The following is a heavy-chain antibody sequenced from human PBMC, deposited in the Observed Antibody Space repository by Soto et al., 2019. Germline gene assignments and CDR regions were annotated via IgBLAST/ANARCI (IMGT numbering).Heavy chain of an antibody. Sequence: GSLRLSCAASGFTFSSYSMNWVRQAPGKGLEWVSSISSSSSYIYYADSVKGRFTISRDNAKNSLYLQMNSLRAEDTAVYYCARAHYSSSWYQVGDYWGQGTLVTVSS. V-gene: IGHV3-21*01. J-gene: IGHJ4*02. CDR2: ISSSSSYI. CDR3: ARAHYSSSWYQVGDY. CDR1: GFTFSSYS. D-gene: IGHD6-13*01.